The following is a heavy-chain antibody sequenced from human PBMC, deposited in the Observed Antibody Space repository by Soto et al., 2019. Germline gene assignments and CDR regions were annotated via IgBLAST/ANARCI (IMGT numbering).Heavy chain of an antibody. D-gene: IGHD3-22*01. J-gene: IGHJ4*02. CDR1: GGTFSSYA. CDR2: IIPIFGTA. V-gene: IGHV1-69*13. CDR3: ARGPRYYYDSSGYLPADY. Sequence: SVKVSCKASGGTFSSYAIIWVRQAPGQGLEWMGGIIPIFGTANYAQKFQGRVTITADESTSTAYMELSSLRSEDTAVYYCARGPRYYYDSSGYLPADYWGQGTLVTVSS.